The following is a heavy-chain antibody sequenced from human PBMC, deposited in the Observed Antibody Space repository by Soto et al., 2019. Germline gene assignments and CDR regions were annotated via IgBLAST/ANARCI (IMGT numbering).Heavy chain of an antibody. CDR1: GYTFTSYG. CDR2: ISAYNGNT. V-gene: IGHV1-18*01. D-gene: IGHD4-4*01. Sequence: VASVKVSCKASGYTFTSYGISWVRQAPGQGLEWMGWISAYNGNTNYAQKLQGRVTMTTDTSTSTAYMELRSLRSDDTAVYYCARPGTVIPPPDYYGMDGGGQGTTVTVS. J-gene: IGHJ6*02. CDR3: ARPGTVIPPPDYYGMDG.